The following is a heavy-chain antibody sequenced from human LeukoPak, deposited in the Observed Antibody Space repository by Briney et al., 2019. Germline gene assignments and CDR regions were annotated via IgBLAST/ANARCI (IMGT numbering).Heavy chain of an antibody. CDR1: GGSTSSYY. CDR2: IYYSGST. J-gene: IGHJ2*01. Sequence: SETLSLTCTVSGGSTSSYYWGWIRQPPGKGLEWIGSIYYSGSTYYNPSLKSRVTISVDTSKNQFSLKLSSVTAADTAVYYCARGSDDYGDFWYFDLWGRGTLVTVSS. CDR3: ARGSDDYGDFWYFDL. D-gene: IGHD4-17*01. V-gene: IGHV4-39*07.